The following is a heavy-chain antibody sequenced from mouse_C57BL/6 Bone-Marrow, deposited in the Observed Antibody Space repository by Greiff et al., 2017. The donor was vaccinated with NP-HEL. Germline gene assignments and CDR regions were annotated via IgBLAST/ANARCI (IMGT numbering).Heavy chain of an antibody. Sequence: QVQLQQPGTELVKPGASVKLSCKASGYTFTSYWMHWVKQRPGQGLEWIGNINPSNGGTNYNEKFKSKATLTVDKSSRTAYMQLSSLTSEDSAVYYCARSSYYGSSYYAMDYWGQGTSVTVSS. D-gene: IGHD1-1*01. V-gene: IGHV1-53*01. J-gene: IGHJ4*01. CDR1: GYTFTSYW. CDR3: ARSSYYGSSYYAMDY. CDR2: INPSNGGT.